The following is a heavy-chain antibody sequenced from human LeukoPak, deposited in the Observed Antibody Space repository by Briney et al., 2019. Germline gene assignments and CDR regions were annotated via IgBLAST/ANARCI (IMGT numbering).Heavy chain of an antibody. CDR2: ISYDGSNK. CDR1: GFTFSSYA. V-gene: IGHV3-30-3*01. CDR3: ARDRPRELLVGPFDY. J-gene: IGHJ4*02. D-gene: IGHD1-26*01. Sequence: LSGRSLRLSCAASGFTFSSYAMHWVRQAPGKGLEWVAVISYDGSNKYYADSVKGRFTISRDNSKNTLYLQMNSLRAEDTAVYYCARDRPRELLVGPFDYWGQGTLVTVSS.